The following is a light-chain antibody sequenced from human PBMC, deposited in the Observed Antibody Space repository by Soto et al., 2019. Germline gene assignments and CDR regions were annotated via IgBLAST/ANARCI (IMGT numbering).Light chain of an antibody. CDR2: AAS. CDR1: QSISRW. Sequence: DSQMTQSPSTLSASVGDRVTITCRARQSISRWLAWYQQKPGKAPKLLIYAASTLASGVPSRFSGSGAETEFTLTISSLQADDSARYYCQHHYGYFGQGTKLEIK. J-gene: IGKJ2*01. V-gene: IGKV1-5*01. CDR3: QHHYGY.